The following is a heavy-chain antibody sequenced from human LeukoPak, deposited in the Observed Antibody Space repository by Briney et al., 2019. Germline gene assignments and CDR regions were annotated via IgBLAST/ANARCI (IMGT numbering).Heavy chain of an antibody. CDR3: ARGVGYGHYFDY. D-gene: IGHD4-17*01. CDR1: GGSFSGYH. Sequence: PSETLALTCAVYGGSFSGYHWSWIRQPPGKGLEWIGEINHSGSTNYNPSLKSRVTISVDTSKNQFSLKLSSVTAADTAVYYCARGVGYGHYFDYWGQGTLVTVSS. J-gene: IGHJ4*02. V-gene: IGHV4-34*01. CDR2: INHSGST.